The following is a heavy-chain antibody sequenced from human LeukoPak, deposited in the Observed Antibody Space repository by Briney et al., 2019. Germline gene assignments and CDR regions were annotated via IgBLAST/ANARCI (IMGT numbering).Heavy chain of an antibody. Sequence: GGSLRLSCAASGFTFDDYAMHWVRQAPGKGLEWVSAISGGGGDTYYADSVKGRFTISRDNSMNTLHLQMTSLRVEDTAVYYCAKRSHSGSFYAAFDYWGQGTLATVSS. CDR3: AKRSHSGSFYAAFDY. CDR2: ISGGGGDT. J-gene: IGHJ4*02. D-gene: IGHD1-26*01. CDR1: GFTFDDYA. V-gene: IGHV3-23*01.